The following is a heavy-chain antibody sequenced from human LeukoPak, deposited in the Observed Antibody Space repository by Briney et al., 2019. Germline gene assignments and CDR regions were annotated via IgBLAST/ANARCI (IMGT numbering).Heavy chain of an antibody. CDR2: INPNSGGT. CDR1: GYTFSGYY. V-gene: IGHV1-2*06. CDR3: ARDLGSRVRGVTSSS. Sequence: ASVKVSCKASGYTFSGYYMHWVRLAPGQGLEWMGRINPNSGGTNYAQKFQGRVTMTRDTSISTAYMELSRLRSDNTAVYYCARDLGSRVRGVTSSSWGQGTLVTVSS. J-gene: IGHJ5*02. D-gene: IGHD3-10*01.